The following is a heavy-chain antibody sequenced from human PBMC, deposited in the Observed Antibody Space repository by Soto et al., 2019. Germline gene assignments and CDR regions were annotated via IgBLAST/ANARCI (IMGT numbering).Heavy chain of an antibody. J-gene: IGHJ4*02. CDR2: ISGRGSST. V-gene: IGHV3-23*01. CDR1: GFLFYSHA. Sequence: GGSLRLSCAASGFLFYSHAMSWVRQSPVKGLERVAAISGRGSSTYYPDSVKGRFIVSRDNSKNKLYLQMNGLRAEDTAVYYCAKTREGHDFWSGQITHGYFDYWGQGIQLTVSS. CDR3: AKTREGHDFWSGQITHGYFDY. D-gene: IGHD3-3*01.